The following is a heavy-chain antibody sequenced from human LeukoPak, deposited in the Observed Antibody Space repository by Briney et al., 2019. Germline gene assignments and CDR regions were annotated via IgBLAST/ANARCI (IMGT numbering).Heavy chain of an antibody. Sequence: AGGSLRLSCAASGFTFDEYAMHWVRQAPGKGLEWVSGISYSSATIGYVDSVKGRFIISRDNAKNSLYLQMNSLRAEDTAVYYCARDRVFADGYSRFDLWGRGTLVTVSS. CDR1: GFTFDEYA. D-gene: IGHD5-24*01. J-gene: IGHJ2*01. CDR3: ARDRVFADGYSRFDL. V-gene: IGHV3-9*01. CDR2: ISYSSATI.